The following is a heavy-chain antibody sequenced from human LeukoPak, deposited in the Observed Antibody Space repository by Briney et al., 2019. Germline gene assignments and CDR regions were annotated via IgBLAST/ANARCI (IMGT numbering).Heavy chain of an antibody. V-gene: IGHV4-34*01. CDR3: AREPYYYDSSGYYYDDAFDI. Sequence: SETLSLTCNVSSGSLRENYWSWIRQSPGKGLEWIAEINHSGSTNYNPSLKSRVTISVDTSKNQFSLKLSSVTAADTAVYYCAREPYYYDSSGYYYDDAFDIWGQGTMVTVSS. CDR1: SGSLRENY. CDR2: INHSGST. J-gene: IGHJ3*02. D-gene: IGHD3-22*01.